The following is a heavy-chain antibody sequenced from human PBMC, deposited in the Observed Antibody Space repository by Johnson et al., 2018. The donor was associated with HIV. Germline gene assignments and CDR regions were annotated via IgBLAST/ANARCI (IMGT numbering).Heavy chain of an antibody. CDR1: GFTFSSYA. V-gene: IGHV3-23*04. CDR2: ISGSGGST. J-gene: IGHJ3*01. D-gene: IGHD3-10*01. CDR3: AKDITPYSGAFDL. Sequence: EVQLVESGGGLVQPGGSLRLSCAASGFTFSSYAMNWVRQAPGKGLAWVSGISGSGGSTYYADSVKGRFTISRDNSKNTLYLQMNSLRAEDTAVYYCAKDITPYSGAFDLWGQGTMVTVSS.